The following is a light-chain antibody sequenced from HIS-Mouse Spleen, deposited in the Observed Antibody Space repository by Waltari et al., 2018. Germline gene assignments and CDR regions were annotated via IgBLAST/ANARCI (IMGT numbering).Light chain of an antibody. J-gene: IGKJ3*01. CDR1: QGISSY. V-gene: IGKV1-8*01. CDR3: QQYYSYRFT. Sequence: AIRMTQSPSSFSASTGDRVPITCRASQGISSYLAWYQQKPGKAPKLLSYAASTLQRGVPSRFSGSGSGTDFTLTISCLQSEDFATYYCQQYYSYRFTFGPGTKVDIK. CDR2: AAS.